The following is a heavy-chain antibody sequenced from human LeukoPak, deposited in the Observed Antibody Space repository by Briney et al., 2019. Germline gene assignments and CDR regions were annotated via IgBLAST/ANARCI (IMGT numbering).Heavy chain of an antibody. CDR2: IYYSGST. J-gene: IGHJ6*03. CDR3: ARDPLRPDVYYYYMDV. Sequence: SETLSLTCTVSGGSISSYYWSWIRQPPGKGLEWIGYIYYSGSTNYSPSLKSRVTISLDTSKNQFSLTLNSVTAADTAVYYCARDPLRPDVYYYYMDVWGKGTTVTVSS. V-gene: IGHV4-59*12. CDR1: GGSISSYY.